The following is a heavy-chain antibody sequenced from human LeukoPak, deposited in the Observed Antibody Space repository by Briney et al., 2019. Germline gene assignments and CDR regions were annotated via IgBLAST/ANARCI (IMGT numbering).Heavy chain of an antibody. CDR2: IDWDDDK. D-gene: IGHD4-23*01. Sequence: ESGPALVKPTQTLTVTCTFPGFSLSTSGMCVSWVRQPPGKALEWLALIDWDDDKFYSTSLKTRLTISKDTSRNQVVLTMTNMDPVDTATYYCARIQAYGGNSEGYYFNYWGQGTLVTVSS. J-gene: IGHJ4*02. CDR3: ARIQAYGGNSEGYYFNY. CDR1: GFSLSTSGMC. V-gene: IGHV2-70*20.